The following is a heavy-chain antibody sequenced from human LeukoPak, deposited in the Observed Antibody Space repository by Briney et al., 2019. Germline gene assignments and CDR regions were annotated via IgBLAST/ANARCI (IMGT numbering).Heavy chain of an antibody. CDR3: AKDKWLRGYYYYYMDV. D-gene: IGHD5-12*01. Sequence: GGSLRLSCAASGFTFDAYNMHWVRQAPGKGLEWVSLITRNGDSTYYADSVEGRFTISRDNSKNSLYLQMNSLRTEDTALYYCAKDKWLRGYYYYYMDVWGKGTTVTVSS. CDR2: ITRNGDST. CDR1: GFTFDAYN. J-gene: IGHJ6*03. V-gene: IGHV3-43*01.